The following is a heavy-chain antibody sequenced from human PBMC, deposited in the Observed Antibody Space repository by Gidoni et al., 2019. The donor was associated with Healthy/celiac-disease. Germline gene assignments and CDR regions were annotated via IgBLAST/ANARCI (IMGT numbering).Heavy chain of an antibody. CDR2: ISSSSSYT. Sequence: QVQLVESGGGLVKTGGSVRRGCAAAGFTFSDYYMSWIRQAPGKGLEWVSYISSSSSYTNYADSVKGRFTISRDNAKNSLYLQMNRLRAEDTAVYYCASGVVAENYWGQGPLVTVSS. J-gene: IGHJ4*02. V-gene: IGHV3-11*06. CDR1: GFTFSDYY. CDR3: ASGVVAENY. D-gene: IGHD2-15*01.